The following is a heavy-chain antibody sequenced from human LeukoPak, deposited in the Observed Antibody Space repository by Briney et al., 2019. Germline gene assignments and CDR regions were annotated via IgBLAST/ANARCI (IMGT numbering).Heavy chain of an antibody. CDR1: GYTFTTYG. CDR2: INAYNGNT. Sequence: GASVKVSCKASGYTFTTYGISWVRQAPGQGLEWMGWINAYNGNTNYAQKLQGRVTMTTDTSTGTVYMELRSLRSDDTAVYYCARTYIYAPFDYWGQGTLVTVSS. D-gene: IGHD5-18*01. V-gene: IGHV1-18*01. J-gene: IGHJ4*02. CDR3: ARTYIYAPFDY.